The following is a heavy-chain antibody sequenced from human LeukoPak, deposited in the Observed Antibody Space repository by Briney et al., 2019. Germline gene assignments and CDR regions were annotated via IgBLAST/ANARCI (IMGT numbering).Heavy chain of an antibody. Sequence: GGSLRLSCAASGCTFSSYAMSWVRQAPGKGLEWVSAISGSGGSTYYADSVKGRFTISRDNSKNTLYLQMNSLRTADTAVYYCAKAYYYDSSGYYRLDYWGEGALVTVSS. CDR2: ISGSGGST. J-gene: IGHJ4*02. D-gene: IGHD3-22*01. CDR1: GCTFSSYA. CDR3: AKAYYYDSSGYYRLDY. V-gene: IGHV3-23*01.